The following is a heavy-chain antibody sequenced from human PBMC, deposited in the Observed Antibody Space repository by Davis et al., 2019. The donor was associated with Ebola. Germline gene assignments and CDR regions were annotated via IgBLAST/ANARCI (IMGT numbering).Heavy chain of an antibody. D-gene: IGHD6-6*01. J-gene: IGHJ3*02. CDR2: IYYSGST. CDR1: GGSVSSGSYY. V-gene: IGHV4-61*01. CDR3: ASGLRYSSSSGDAFDI. Sequence: MPSETLSLTCTVSGGSVSSGSYYWSWIRQPPGKGLEWIGYIYYSGSTNYNPSLKSRVTISVDTSKKQFSLKLSSVTAADTAVYYCASGLRYSSSSGDAFDIWGQGTMVTVTS.